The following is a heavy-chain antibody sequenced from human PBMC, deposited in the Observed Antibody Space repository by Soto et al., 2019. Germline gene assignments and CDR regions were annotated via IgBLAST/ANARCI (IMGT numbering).Heavy chain of an antibody. CDR1: GFTFSSYG. V-gene: IGHV3-33*01. D-gene: IGHD3-10*01. Sequence: GGSLRLSCAASGFTFSSYGMHWVRQAPGKGLEWVAVIWYDGSNKYYADSVKGRFTISRDNSKNTLYLQMNSLRAEDTAVYYCARGPLIGYYGSGSGRDYYYYYGMDFWGQGTTVTVSS. J-gene: IGHJ6*02. CDR3: ARGPLIGYYGSGSGRDYYYYYGMDF. CDR2: IWYDGSNK.